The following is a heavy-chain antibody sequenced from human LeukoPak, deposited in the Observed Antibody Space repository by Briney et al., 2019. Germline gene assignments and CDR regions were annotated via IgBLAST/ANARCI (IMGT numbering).Heavy chain of an antibody. D-gene: IGHD3-10*01. CDR2: INPNSGGT. V-gene: IGHV1-2*02. J-gene: IGHJ6*03. Sequence: ASVKVSYKASGYTFTGYYMHWVRQAPGQGLEWMGWINPNSGGTNYAQKFQGRVTMTRDTSISTAYMELSRLRSDDTAVYYCARLSGAGFSYYYYMDVWGKGTTVTVSS. CDR1: GYTFTGYY. CDR3: ARLSGAGFSYYYYMDV.